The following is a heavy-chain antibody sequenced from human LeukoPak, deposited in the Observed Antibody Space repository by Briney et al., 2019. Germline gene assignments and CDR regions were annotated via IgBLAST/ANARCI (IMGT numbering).Heavy chain of an antibody. CDR1: GFTFSSYS. Sequence: GGSLRLSCAASGFTFSSYSMNWVRQAPGKGLEWVAFIRHDGSIKNYADSVKGRSTISRDNSKNTLYLQMNSLRAEDTAVYYCAKDSLADIDYWGQGTLVTVSS. V-gene: IGHV3-30*02. CDR3: AKDSLADIDY. J-gene: IGHJ4*02. D-gene: IGHD3-16*01. CDR2: IRHDGSIK.